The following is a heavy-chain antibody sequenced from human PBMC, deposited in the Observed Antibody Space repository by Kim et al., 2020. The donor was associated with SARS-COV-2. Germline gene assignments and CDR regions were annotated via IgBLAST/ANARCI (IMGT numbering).Heavy chain of an antibody. CDR1: GYTFTSYG. D-gene: IGHD6-13*01. Sequence: ASVKVSCKASGYTFTSYGISWVRQAPGQGLEWMGWISAYNGNTNYAQKLQGRVTMTTDTSTSTAYMELRSLRSDDTAVYYCARDYWSSSWYSYYYGMDVWGQGTTVTASS. V-gene: IGHV1-18*01. J-gene: IGHJ6*02. CDR3: ARDYWSSSWYSYYYGMDV. CDR2: ISAYNGNT.